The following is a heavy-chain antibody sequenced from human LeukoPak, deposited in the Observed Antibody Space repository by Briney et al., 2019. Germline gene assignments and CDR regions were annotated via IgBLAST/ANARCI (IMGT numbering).Heavy chain of an antibody. CDR1: GYTFTSYW. V-gene: IGHV5-51*01. CDR3: ARRRYSSSAGFDY. Sequence: GESLKISCKGSGYTFTSYWIGWVRQMPGKGLEWMGVMYPGDSDTRYSPSFHGQVTISADKSISTAYLQWSSLKASDTAMYYCARRRYSSSAGFDYWGQGTLVTVSS. D-gene: IGHD6-6*01. CDR2: MYPGDSDT. J-gene: IGHJ4*02.